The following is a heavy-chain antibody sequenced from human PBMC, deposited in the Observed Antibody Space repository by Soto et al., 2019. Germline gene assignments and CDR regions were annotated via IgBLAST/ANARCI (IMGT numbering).Heavy chain of an antibody. J-gene: IGHJ5*02. V-gene: IGHV4-61*05. CDR3: ARGIVAGGFVP. Sequence: PSETLSLTCTVSGGSISNSSYYWGWIRQPPGKGLEWIGYIYYSGSTNYNPSLKSRVTISVDTSKNQFSLKLSSVTAADTAVYYCARGIVAGGFVPWGQGTLVTVSS. D-gene: IGHD6-19*01. CDR2: IYYSGST. CDR1: GGSISNSSYY.